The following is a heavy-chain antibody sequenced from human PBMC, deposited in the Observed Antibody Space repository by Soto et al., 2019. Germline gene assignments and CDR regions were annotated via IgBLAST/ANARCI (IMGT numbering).Heavy chain of an antibody. CDR3: AREDRDRETGLVPAAIDGMDV. CDR2: IIPIFGIP. Sequence: QVQLVQSGAEVKTPGSSVKVSCKASGGTFSRYSITWVRQAPGHGLEWIGRIIPIFGIPTYAQKFQGRVPITADESTSTAYMELSSLRSDDTAVYYCAREDRDRETGLVPAAIDGMDVWGQGTTVTVSS. V-gene: IGHV1-69*08. J-gene: IGHJ6*02. D-gene: IGHD2-2*01. CDR1: GGTFSRYS.